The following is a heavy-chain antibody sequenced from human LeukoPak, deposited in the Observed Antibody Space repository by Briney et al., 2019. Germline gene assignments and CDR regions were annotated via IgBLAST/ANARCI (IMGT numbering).Heavy chain of an antibody. J-gene: IGHJ4*02. CDR1: GYTFTSYG. CDR3: ARGADSSSWFASPDF. Sequence: SVKVSCKASGYTFTSYGISWVRQAPGQGLEWMGGIIPIFGTANYTQKFQGRVTITADESTSTAYMELSSLRSEDTAVYYCARGADSSSWFASPDFWGQGTLVTVSS. V-gene: IGHV1-69*13. CDR2: IIPIFGTA. D-gene: IGHD6-13*01.